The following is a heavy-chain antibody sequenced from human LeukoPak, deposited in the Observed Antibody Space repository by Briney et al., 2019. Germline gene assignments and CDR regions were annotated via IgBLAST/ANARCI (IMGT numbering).Heavy chain of an antibody. D-gene: IGHD6-6*01. Sequence: PSETLSLTCTVSGGSISSYYWSWIRQPAGKGLEWIGRIYTSGSTNYNPSLKSRVTMSVDTSKNQFSLKLSSVTAADTAVYYCARDRVAAGPGWFDPWGQGTLVTVSS. CDR3: ARDRVAAGPGWFDP. J-gene: IGHJ5*02. CDR2: IYTSGST. CDR1: GGSISSYY. V-gene: IGHV4-4*07.